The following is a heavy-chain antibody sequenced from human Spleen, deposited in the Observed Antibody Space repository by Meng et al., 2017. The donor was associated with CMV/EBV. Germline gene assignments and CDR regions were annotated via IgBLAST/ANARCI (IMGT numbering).Heavy chain of an antibody. Sequence: GESLKISCAASGFTFSSYGMHWVRQAPGKGLEWVAFISYEGKTQYFADSVKGRFTISRDNPRDTLFLQMSSLTAADTAVYYCAKGYCSGKRCYLDFYYHGMDVWGQGTTVTVSS. D-gene: IGHD2-15*01. CDR1: GFTFSSYG. CDR3: AKGYCSGKRCYLDFYYHGMDV. J-gene: IGHJ6*02. V-gene: IGHV3-30*02. CDR2: ISYEGKTQ.